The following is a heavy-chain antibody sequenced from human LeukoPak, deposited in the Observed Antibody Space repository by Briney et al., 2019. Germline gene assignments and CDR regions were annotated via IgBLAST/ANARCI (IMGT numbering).Heavy chain of an antibody. D-gene: IGHD2-15*01. CDR2: ISGRDTTI. CDR1: GFTFNSFE. Sequence: AGGSLRLSCAASGFTFNSFEMNWVRQAPGKGLEWISYISGRDTTIYYADSVKGRFTISRDNAKNSLYLQMNSLRAEDTAVYYCARGPSIVVVVAAHPFDYWGQGTLVTVSS. V-gene: IGHV3-48*03. J-gene: IGHJ4*02. CDR3: ARGPSIVVVVAAHPFDY.